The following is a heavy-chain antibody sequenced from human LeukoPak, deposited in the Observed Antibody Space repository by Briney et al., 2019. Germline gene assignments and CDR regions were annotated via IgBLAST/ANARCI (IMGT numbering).Heavy chain of an antibody. Sequence: GGSLRLSCAASGFTFSSYWMSWVRQAPGKGLEWVANIKQDGSEKYYVDSVKGRFTISRDNAKNSLYLQMNSLRAEDTAVYYCARGGHSMVRWFGEFSDYWGQGTLVTVSS. CDR3: ARGGHSMVRWFGEFSDY. D-gene: IGHD3-10*01. CDR1: GFTFSSYW. V-gene: IGHV3-7*01. CDR2: IKQDGSEK. J-gene: IGHJ4*02.